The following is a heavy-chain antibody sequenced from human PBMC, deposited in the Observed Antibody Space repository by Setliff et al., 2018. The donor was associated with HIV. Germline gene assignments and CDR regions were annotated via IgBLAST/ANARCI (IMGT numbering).Heavy chain of an antibody. CDR3: ARDSHCSGPSCYSGGQFFDY. CDR1: GGTFSGYA. CDR2: SIPVFGTV. Sequence: ASVKVSCKAPGGTFSGYAFSWVRQAPGQGFEWMGGSIPVFGTVNYAQKFLGRATITADESTNTSYMELTSLRSEDTAVYFCARDSHCSGPSCYSGGQFFDYWGQGTLVTVSS. V-gene: IGHV1-69*13. D-gene: IGHD2-15*01. J-gene: IGHJ4*02.